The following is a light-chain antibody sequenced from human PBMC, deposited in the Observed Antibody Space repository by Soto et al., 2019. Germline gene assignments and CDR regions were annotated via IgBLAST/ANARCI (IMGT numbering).Light chain of an antibody. CDR3: QQSYSTART. Sequence: DIQMTQSPSSLSASVGDRVTITCRASQSISNYLNWYQQKPGKAPNLLIYAVSSLRSGVPSRFSDSGSGTDFTLTISSLQPEDFATYYCQQSYSTARTFGQGTKLEIK. CDR2: AVS. CDR1: QSISNY. V-gene: IGKV1-39*01. J-gene: IGKJ2*01.